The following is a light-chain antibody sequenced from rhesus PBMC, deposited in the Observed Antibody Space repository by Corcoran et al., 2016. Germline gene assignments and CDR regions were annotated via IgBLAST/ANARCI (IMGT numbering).Light chain of an antibody. V-gene: IGKV1-22*01. J-gene: IGKJ2*01. CDR3: VQYSSSPYT. CDR2: KAS. Sequence: DIQMTQSPSSLSASVGDTVTITCRASQSISSWLDWYQQKPGKAPKLLIYKASTLQTGVPSRFSGCGSGTDFTLTISSLQPEDFATYYCVQYSSSPYTIGQGTKVEIK. CDR1: QSISSW.